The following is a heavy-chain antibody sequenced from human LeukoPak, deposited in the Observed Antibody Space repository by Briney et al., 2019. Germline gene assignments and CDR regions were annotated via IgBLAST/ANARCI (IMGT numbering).Heavy chain of an antibody. Sequence: SETLSLTCTVSGGSINNYYWSWIRQPAGKGLEWIGRIYTSGSTNYNPSLKSRVTMSVDTSKNHFSLRLNSVTAADTAMYYCARDEGAYCSSTSCPSDYWGQGTLVTVSS. V-gene: IGHV4-4*07. CDR3: ARDEGAYCSSTSCPSDY. D-gene: IGHD2-2*01. CDR1: GGSINNYY. J-gene: IGHJ4*02. CDR2: IYTSGST.